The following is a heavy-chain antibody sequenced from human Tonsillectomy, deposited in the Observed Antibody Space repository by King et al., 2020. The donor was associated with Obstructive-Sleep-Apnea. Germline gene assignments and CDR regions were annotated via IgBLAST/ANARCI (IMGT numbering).Heavy chain of an antibody. V-gene: IGHV4-39*07. CDR2: IYYSGST. CDR3: ARQAYGSGSYCDY. D-gene: IGHD3-10*01. J-gene: IGHJ4*02. Sequence: QLQESGPGLVKPSETLSLTCTVSGGSISSSSYYWGWIRQPPGKGLEWIGSIYYSGSTYSNPSIKSRVTISVDTSKNQFSLKLSSVTAADTAVYYCARQAYGSGSYCDYWGQGTLVTVSS. CDR1: GGSISSSSYY.